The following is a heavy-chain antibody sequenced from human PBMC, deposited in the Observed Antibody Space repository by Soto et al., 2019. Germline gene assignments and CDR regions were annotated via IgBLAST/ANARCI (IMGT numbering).Heavy chain of an antibody. D-gene: IGHD6-19*01. Sequence: EVQLLESGGGLVQPGGSPRLSCAASGFTFSSYAMSWVRQAPGKGLEWVSAISGSGGSTFYAESVNGRFTISRDNSKNSLYLQMNSLRAEDTAVYYCAKDSSSWYQYYFDYWGQGTLVTVSS. V-gene: IGHV3-23*01. J-gene: IGHJ4*02. CDR2: ISGSGGST. CDR1: GFTFSSYA. CDR3: AKDSSSWYQYYFDY.